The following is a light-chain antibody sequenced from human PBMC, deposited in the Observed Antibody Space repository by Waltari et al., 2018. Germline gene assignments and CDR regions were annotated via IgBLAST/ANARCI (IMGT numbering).Light chain of an antibody. V-gene: IGLV1-47*01. CDR2: RSK. J-gene: IGLJ2*01. CDR3: SAWDDSLSEVL. CDR1: SSNIGGNY. Sequence: QSVLTQPPSASGTPGQRVTISCSGSSSNIGGNYVYWYQQLPGTAPKLLIYRSKQRPSGVPDRFSGSKSDTSASLAISGLRSEDEADYYCSAWDDSLSEVLFGGGTKLTVL.